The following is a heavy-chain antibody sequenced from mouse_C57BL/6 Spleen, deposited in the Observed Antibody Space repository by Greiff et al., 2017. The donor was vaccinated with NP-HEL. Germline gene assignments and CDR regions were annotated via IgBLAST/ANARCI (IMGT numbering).Heavy chain of an antibody. CDR3: ARRAYGSSYYAMDY. CDR1: GYTFTSYW. CDR2: IHPNSGST. Sequence: VQLQQSGAELVKPGASVKLSCKASGYTFTSYWMHWVKQRPGQGLEWIGMIHPNSGSTNYNEKFKSKATLTVDKSSSTAYMQLSSLTSEDSAVYYCARRAYGSSYYAMDYWGQGTSVTVSS. V-gene: IGHV1-64*01. D-gene: IGHD1-1*01. J-gene: IGHJ4*01.